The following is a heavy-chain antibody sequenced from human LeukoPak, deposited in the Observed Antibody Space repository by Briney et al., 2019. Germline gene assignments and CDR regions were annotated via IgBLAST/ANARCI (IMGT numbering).Heavy chain of an antibody. CDR3: ARHDWSCSGGSCYTLPFDY. D-gene: IGHD2-15*01. J-gene: IGHJ4*02. CDR1: GGSISSSRYY. CDR2: IYYSGST. Sequence: SETLSLTCTVSGGSISSSRYYWGWIRQPPGKGLEWIGSIYYSGSTYYNPSLKSRVTISVDTSKNQFSLKLSSVTAADTAVYYCARHDWSCSGGSCYTLPFDYWGQGTLVTVSS. V-gene: IGHV4-39*01.